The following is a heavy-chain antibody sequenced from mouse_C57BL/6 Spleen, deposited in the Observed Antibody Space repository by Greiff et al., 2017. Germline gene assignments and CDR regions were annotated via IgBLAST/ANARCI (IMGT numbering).Heavy chain of an antibody. CDR1: GYAFSSSW. J-gene: IGHJ2*01. Sequence: VQLQQSGPELVKPGASVKISCKASGYAFSSSWMNWVKQRPGKGLEWIGRIYPGDGDTNYNGKFKGKATLTGDKSSSTAYMQLSSLTSEDSAVYFCARTYGSSVYLDDWGEGTTLTVSS. CDR3: ARTYGSSVYLDD. V-gene: IGHV1-82*01. D-gene: IGHD1-1*01. CDR2: IYPGDGDT.